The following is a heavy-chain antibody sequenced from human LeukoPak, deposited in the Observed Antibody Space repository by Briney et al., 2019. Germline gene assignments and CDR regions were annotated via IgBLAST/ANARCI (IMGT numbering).Heavy chain of an antibody. CDR1: GGSTKSYY. CDR2: IYYSGST. CDR3: ARHSYSSSYYFDY. J-gene: IGHJ4*02. V-gene: IGHV4-59*08. D-gene: IGHD6-6*01. Sequence: PSETLSLTCTVSGGSTKSYYWSWIRQPPGKGLEWIGYIYYSGSTNYNPSLKSRVTISVDTSKNQFSLKLSSVTAADTAVYYCARHSYSSSYYFDYWGQGTLVTVSS.